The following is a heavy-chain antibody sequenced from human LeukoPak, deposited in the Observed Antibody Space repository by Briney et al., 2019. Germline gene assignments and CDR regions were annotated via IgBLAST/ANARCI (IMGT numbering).Heavy chain of an antibody. J-gene: IGHJ4*02. CDR2: ISSSSSYI. D-gene: IGHD2-2*01. CDR1: GFTFSSYS. V-gene: IGHV3-21*01. CDR3: ARDPMRYCSSTSCSGFDY. Sequence: PGGSLRLSCAASGFTFSSYSMNWVRQAPGKGLEWVSSISSSSSYIYYADSVKGRFTISRDNAKNSLYLQMNSLRAEDTAVYYCARDPMRYCSSTSCSGFDYWGQGTLVTVSS.